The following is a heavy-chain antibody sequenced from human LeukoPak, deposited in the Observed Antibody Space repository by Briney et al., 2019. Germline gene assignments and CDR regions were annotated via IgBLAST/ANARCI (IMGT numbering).Heavy chain of an antibody. Sequence: GGTLRLSCAAAGFSFDTYDMNWFRRAPGKGLEWVAVIWYDGSNKYYADSVKGRFTISRDNSKNTLYLQMNSLRAEDTAVYYCARGYCSSTSCYMSYYFYYMDVWGKGTTVTVSS. V-gene: IGHV3-33*08. D-gene: IGHD2-2*02. CDR1: GFSFDTYD. J-gene: IGHJ6*03. CDR3: ARGYCSSTSCYMSYYFYYMDV. CDR2: IWYDGSNK.